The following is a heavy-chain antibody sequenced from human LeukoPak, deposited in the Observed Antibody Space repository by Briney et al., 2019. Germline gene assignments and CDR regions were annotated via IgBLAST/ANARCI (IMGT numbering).Heavy chain of an antibody. CDR1: GFTFSNFW. D-gene: IGHD3-16*02. CDR2: IKQDETEK. CDR3: ARGTAGYHSSYFDY. V-gene: IGHV3-7*01. Sequence: TGGSLRLSCTASGFTFSNFWMGWVRQAPGKGLEWVANIKQDETEKFYLGSVKGRFTISRDNAKNSLYLQMNSLRAEDTAVYYCARGTAGYHSSYFDYWGQGTLVTVSS. J-gene: IGHJ4*02.